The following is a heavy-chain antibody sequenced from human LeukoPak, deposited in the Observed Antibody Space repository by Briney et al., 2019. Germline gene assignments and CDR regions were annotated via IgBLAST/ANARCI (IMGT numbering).Heavy chain of an antibody. J-gene: IGHJ4*02. D-gene: IGHD1-14*01. CDR1: GLSFSSFA. CDR2: IRGNGDT. V-gene: IGHV3-23*01. CDR3: AKASWVSSTGAVR. Sequence: QPGGSLRLSCAASGLSFSSFAMSWVRQGPARGLEWVSSIRGNGDTFYADSVKGRFTLFSDSSTNTVYLQLNNLRVEDTAIYYCAKASWVSSTGAVRWGQGTLVTVSS.